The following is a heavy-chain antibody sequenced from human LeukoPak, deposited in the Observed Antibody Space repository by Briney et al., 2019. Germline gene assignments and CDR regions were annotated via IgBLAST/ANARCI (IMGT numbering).Heavy chain of an antibody. CDR3: ARDRRNYDFWSGYPLDY. Sequence: ASVKVSCKASGYTFTSYGISWVRQAPGQGLEWMGWISAYNGNTNYAQELQGRVTMTTDTSTSTAYMELRSLRSDDTAVYYCARDRRNYDFWSGYPLDYWGQGTLVTVSS. CDR1: GYTFTSYG. V-gene: IGHV1-18*01. J-gene: IGHJ4*02. CDR2: ISAYNGNT. D-gene: IGHD3-3*01.